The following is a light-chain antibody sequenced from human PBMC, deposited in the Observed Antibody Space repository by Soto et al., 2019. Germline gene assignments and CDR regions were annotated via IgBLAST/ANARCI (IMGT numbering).Light chain of an antibody. V-gene: IGKV3-20*01. CDR1: QTVSSSF. CDR2: GAS. Sequence: EIVLTQSPGTLSLSPGERATLSCRASQTVSSSFLAWYQQKPGQAPRLLIYGASSRATGIPDRVSGSGSGTDFTLTISRLEPEDFALYYWQQYGSSVYTFGQGTKLEIK. J-gene: IGKJ2*01. CDR3: QQYGSSVYT.